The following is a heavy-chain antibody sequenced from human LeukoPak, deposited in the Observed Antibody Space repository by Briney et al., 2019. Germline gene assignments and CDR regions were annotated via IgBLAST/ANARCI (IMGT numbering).Heavy chain of an antibody. V-gene: IGHV4-59*01. J-gene: IGHJ4*02. Sequence: SETLSLTCTVSSSSIGSYYWSWIRQPPGKGLEWIGYIYYSGSTSYNPSLKSRVTISVDTSKNQFSLKLSSVTAADTAVYYCASAGYYYDSSGYYSAFHYWGQGTLVTVSS. CDR1: SSSIGSYY. CDR2: IYYSGST. D-gene: IGHD3-22*01. CDR3: ASAGYYYDSSGYYSAFHY.